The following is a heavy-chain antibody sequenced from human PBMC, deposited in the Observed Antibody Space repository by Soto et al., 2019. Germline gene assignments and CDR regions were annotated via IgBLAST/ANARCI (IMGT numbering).Heavy chain of an antibody. Sequence: QLQQWGAGLLKPSETLSLTCVVSGESFSTYYYNWIRQSPGKGLEWIGEINHSGSNNYSPSLKSRVTMSLDTSKNQFSPKLTSVTAADTAVYYCARGGSNDWQVAFDIWGQGTMVTVSS. D-gene: IGHD3-9*01. J-gene: IGHJ3*02. CDR3: ARGGSNDWQVAFDI. CDR1: GESFSTYY. CDR2: INHSGSN. V-gene: IGHV4-34*01.